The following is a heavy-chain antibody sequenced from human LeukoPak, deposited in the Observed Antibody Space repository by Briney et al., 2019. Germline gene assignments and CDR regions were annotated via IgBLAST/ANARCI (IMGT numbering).Heavy chain of an antibody. D-gene: IGHD3-22*01. Sequence: SETLSLTCTFSGGSISSYYWSWIRQPAGKGLEWIGRIYTSGSTNYNPSLKGRVTMSVDTSKNQFSLKLSSVTAADTAVYYCASGVVVITTRPFDYWGQGTLVTVSS. CDR1: GGSISSYY. CDR3: ASGVVVITTRPFDY. J-gene: IGHJ4*02. V-gene: IGHV4-4*07. CDR2: IYTSGST.